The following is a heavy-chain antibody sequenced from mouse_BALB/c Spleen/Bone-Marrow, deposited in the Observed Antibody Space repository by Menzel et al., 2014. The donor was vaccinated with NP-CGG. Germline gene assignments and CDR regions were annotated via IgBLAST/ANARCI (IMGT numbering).Heavy chain of an antibody. J-gene: IGHJ1*01. CDR1: GFDFSRYW. Sequence: EVHLVESGGGLVQPGGSLKLSCAASGFDFSRYWMSWVRQVPGKGLEWIGEINPDSSTINYTPSLKDKFIISRDNAKNPLYLQMSKVRSEDTALYYCARLNYYGNLFVWGAGTTVTVSS. CDR2: INPDSSTI. V-gene: IGHV4-1*02. D-gene: IGHD1-1*01. CDR3: ARLNYYGNLFV.